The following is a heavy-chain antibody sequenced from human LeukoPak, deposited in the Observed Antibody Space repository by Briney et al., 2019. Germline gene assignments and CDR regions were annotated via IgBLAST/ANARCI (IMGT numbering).Heavy chain of an antibody. CDR2: ISWNSGSI. CDR1: GFTFDDYA. D-gene: IGHD2-2*02. CDR3: AKGVVVVPAAIYHGMDV. J-gene: IGHJ6*02. V-gene: IGHV3-9*01. Sequence: GGSLRLSCAASGFTFDDYAMHWVRQAPGKGLEWVSGISWNSGSIGYADSVKGRFTISRDNAKNSLCLQMNSLRAEDTALYYCAKGVVVVPAAIYHGMDVWGQGTTVTVSS.